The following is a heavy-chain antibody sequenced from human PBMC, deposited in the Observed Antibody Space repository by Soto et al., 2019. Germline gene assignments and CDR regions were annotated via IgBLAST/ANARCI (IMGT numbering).Heavy chain of an antibody. CDR1: GYSFTSYG. D-gene: IGHD3-22*01. CDR3: ARHRFNYYDDTVYYYFDY. J-gene: IGHJ4*02. Sequence: WASVKVSCKASGYSFTSYGINWVRQAPGQGPEWMGWISGHNGNTNHPQSLQGRVTMTTDTSRNTAYMELRSLRSDDTAVYYCARHRFNYYDDTVYYYFDYWGQGTLVTVSS. CDR2: ISGHNGNT. V-gene: IGHV1-18*04.